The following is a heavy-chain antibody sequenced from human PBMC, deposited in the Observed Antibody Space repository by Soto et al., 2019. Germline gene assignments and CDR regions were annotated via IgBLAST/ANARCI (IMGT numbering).Heavy chain of an antibody. J-gene: IGHJ3*02. D-gene: IGHD2-15*01. Sequence: GESLKISCAASGFTFSNYAMSWVRQAPGKGLEWVSAISGSGANTYYADSVKGRFTISRDNSKNTLFLQMNSLRAEDTAVYYCAKSCENGPWCAFDIWGQGTMVTVSS. CDR2: ISGSGANT. V-gene: IGHV3-23*01. CDR3: AKSCENGPWCAFDI. CDR1: GFTFSNYA.